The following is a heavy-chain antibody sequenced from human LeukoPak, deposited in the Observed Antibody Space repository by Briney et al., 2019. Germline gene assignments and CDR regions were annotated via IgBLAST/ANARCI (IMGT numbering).Heavy chain of an antibody. J-gene: IGHJ6*03. V-gene: IGHV3-30*14. D-gene: IGHD3-10*01. CDR2: ISSDGRDK. CDR3: AKDRSFSADYYMDV. CDR1: GFTFSSYA. Sequence: GSLRLSCAASGFTFSSYAMHWVRQAPGKGLEWVTVISSDGRDKHYADTVKGRFTISRDNSRNTLYLQMNSLRPEDTAMYYCAKDRSFSADYYMDVWGKGTTVTVSS.